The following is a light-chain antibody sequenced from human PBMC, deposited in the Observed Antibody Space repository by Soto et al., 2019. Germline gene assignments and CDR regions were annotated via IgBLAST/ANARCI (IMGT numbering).Light chain of an antibody. CDR1: SGHNSYA. CDR3: QTWSTDIRV. CDR2: VNSDGSH. V-gene: IGLV4-69*01. Sequence: QSVPTQSPSASASLGASVKLTCTLSSGHNSYAIAWHQQHPEKGPRYLMKVNSDGSHSKGDGIPDRFSGSSSGAERYLTISGLQSEDEADYYFQTWSTDIRVFGGGTKLTVL. J-gene: IGLJ3*02.